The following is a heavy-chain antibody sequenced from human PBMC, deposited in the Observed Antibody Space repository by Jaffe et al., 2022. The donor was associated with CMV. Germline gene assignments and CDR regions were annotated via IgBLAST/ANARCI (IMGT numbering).Heavy chain of an antibody. Sequence: QVQLQESGPGLVKPSETLSLTCTVSGGSISSYYWSWIRQPPGKGLEWIGYIYYSGSTNYNPSLKSRVTISVDTSKNQFSLKLSSVTAADTAVYYCARRIAAAGFDYWGQGTLVTVSS. CDR3: ARRIAAAGFDY. D-gene: IGHD6-13*01. J-gene: IGHJ4*02. CDR2: IYYSGST. CDR1: GGSISSYY. V-gene: IGHV4-59*08.